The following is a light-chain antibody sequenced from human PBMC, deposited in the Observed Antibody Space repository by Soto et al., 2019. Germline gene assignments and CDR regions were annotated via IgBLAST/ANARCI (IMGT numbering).Light chain of an antibody. V-gene: IGKV3-15*01. Sequence: EIVMTQSPATLSVSPGERATLSCRASQSVGNNLAWYQQKPGQAPRLLIDGASTRATGIPARFSGSGSGTEFTLTISSLQSEDFAVYYCQQYNNWHFTCGPGTKVDIK. J-gene: IGKJ3*01. CDR2: GAS. CDR1: QSVGNN. CDR3: QQYNNWHFT.